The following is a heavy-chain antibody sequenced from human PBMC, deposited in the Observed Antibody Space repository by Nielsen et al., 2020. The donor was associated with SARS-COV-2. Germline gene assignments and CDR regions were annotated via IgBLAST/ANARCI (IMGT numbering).Heavy chain of an antibody. CDR2: IYYSGGT. D-gene: IGHD6-13*01. Sequence: SETLSLTCTVSGGSISSSSYYWGWIRRLPGKGLEWIGSIYYSGGTYYNPSLKSRVTISVDTSKNKLSLKLSSVTAADTAVYYCARGIAAAGGVWFDPWGQGTLVTVPQ. CDR3: ARGIAAAGGVWFDP. CDR1: GGSISSSSYY. V-gene: IGHV4-39*01. J-gene: IGHJ5*02.